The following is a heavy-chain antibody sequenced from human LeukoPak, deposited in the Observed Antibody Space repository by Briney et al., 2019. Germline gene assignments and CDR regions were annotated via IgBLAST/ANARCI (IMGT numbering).Heavy chain of an antibody. Sequence: ASVKVSCKASGYTFTSYGIAWVRQAPGQGLEWMGVINPSGGSTTYAQTFQGRVSMTRDTSTSTVYMELSSVRSEDTAFYYCARDPEANWAFFDYWGQGTLVTVSS. V-gene: IGHV1-46*01. J-gene: IGHJ4*02. CDR1: GYTFTSYG. CDR2: INPSGGST. D-gene: IGHD7-27*01. CDR3: ARDPEANWAFFDY.